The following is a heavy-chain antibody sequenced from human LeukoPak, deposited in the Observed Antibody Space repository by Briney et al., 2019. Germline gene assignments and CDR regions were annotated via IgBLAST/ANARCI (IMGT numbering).Heavy chain of an antibody. V-gene: IGHV3-7*03. J-gene: IGHJ5*02. D-gene: IGHD5-18*01. CDR3: ASLDTAKQPLANH. CDR2: IREERGQE. CDR1: GLTVSNHW. Sequence: GGSLRLSCVASGLTVSNHWMSWVRQAPGKGLEWVANIREERGQEYYVDSVKGRFTISKNSAKNSPYLQMNTLRVEDTAMYYCASLDTAKQPLANHWGQGTLVTVSS.